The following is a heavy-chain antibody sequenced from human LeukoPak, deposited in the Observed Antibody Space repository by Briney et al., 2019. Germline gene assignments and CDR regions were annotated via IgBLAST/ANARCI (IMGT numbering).Heavy chain of an antibody. CDR1: GFTFSSYG. D-gene: IGHD4-17*01. V-gene: IGHV3-33*01. CDR2: IWYDGSNK. J-gene: IGHJ6*02. Sequence: PGRSLRLSCAASGFTFSSYGMHWVRQAPGKGLEWVAVIWYDGSNKYYADSVKGRFTISRDNSKNTLYLQMNSLRAEDTAVYYCARAHGDYYYGMDVWGQGTTVTVSS. CDR3: ARAHGDYYYGMDV.